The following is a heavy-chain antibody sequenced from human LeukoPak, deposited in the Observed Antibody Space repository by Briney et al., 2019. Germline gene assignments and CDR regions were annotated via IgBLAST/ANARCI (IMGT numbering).Heavy chain of an antibody. V-gene: IGHV4-59*08. CDR2: IYYSGST. Sequence: SETLSLTCTVSGGSISSYYWNWIRQPPGKGLEWIGYIYYSGSTNYNPSLKSRVTISVDTSKNQFSLKLSSVTAADTAVYYCARSLLGQVCYFDYWGQGTLVTVSS. D-gene: IGHD2-15*01. J-gene: IGHJ4*02. CDR1: GGSISSYY. CDR3: ARSLLGQVCYFDY.